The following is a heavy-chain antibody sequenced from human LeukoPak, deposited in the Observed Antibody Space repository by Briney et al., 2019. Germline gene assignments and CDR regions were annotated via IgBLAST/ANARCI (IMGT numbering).Heavy chain of an antibody. D-gene: IGHD5-12*01. CDR3: ARVQVATITPYNYFDY. J-gene: IGHJ4*02. CDR2: IYYSGCT. V-gene: IGHV4-39*06. CDR1: GGSISSSSYY. Sequence: SETLSLTCTVFGGSISSSSYYWCWIRQPPGKGLEWIGSIYYSGCTYYNPSLTSPVTLSVDTSKNQLPLKLSSVTAADTAVYYCARVQVATITPYNYFDYWGQGTLVTVSS.